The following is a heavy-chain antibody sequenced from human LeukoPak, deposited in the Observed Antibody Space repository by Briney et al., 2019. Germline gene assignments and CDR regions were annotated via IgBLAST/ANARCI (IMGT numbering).Heavy chain of an antibody. CDR2: ISSSISTI. J-gene: IGHJ6*03. CDR1: GFTFRRYS. D-gene: IGHD1-1*01. CDR3: ARGDNWNVNYYYYYMDV. Sequence: PGGSLRLSCAVSGFTFRRYSMKWVRQAPGEGLEWVSYISSSISTIYYAASVKGRFTISRDNAKNSLYLQMNSLRAEDAAVYYCARGDNWNVNYYYYYMDVWGKGTTVTVSS. V-gene: IGHV3-48*01.